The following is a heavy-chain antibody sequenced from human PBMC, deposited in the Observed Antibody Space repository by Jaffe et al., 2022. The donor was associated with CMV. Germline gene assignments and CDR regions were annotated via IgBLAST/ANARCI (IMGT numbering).Heavy chain of an antibody. Sequence: EVQLVESGGGLVKPGGSLRLSCAASGFTFSSYSMNWVRQAPGKGLEWVSSISSSSSYIYYADSVKGRFTISRDNAKNSLYLQMNSLRAEDTAVYYCARDLRFYGDYVGSYWGQGTLVTVSS. D-gene: IGHD4-17*01. CDR2: ISSSSSYI. CDR3: ARDLRFYGDYVGSY. V-gene: IGHV3-21*01. J-gene: IGHJ4*02. CDR1: GFTFSSYS.